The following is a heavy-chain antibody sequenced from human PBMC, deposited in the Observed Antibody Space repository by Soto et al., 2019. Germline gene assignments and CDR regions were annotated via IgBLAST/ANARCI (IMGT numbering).Heavy chain of an antibody. Sequence: ASVKVSCKASGYTFTSYDINWVRQATGQGLEWMGWMNPNSGNTGYAQKFQGRVTMTRNTSISTAYTELSSLRSEDTAVYYCARGRVIYCSGGSCYVYWGQGTLVTVSS. D-gene: IGHD2-15*01. CDR3: ARGRVIYCSGGSCYVY. J-gene: IGHJ4*02. CDR2: MNPNSGNT. CDR1: GYTFTSYD. V-gene: IGHV1-8*01.